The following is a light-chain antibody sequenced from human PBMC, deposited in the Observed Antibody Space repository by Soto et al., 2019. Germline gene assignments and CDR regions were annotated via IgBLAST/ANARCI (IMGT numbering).Light chain of an antibody. CDR3: QQYNSYSIT. J-gene: IGKJ5*01. CDR1: QSISSW. V-gene: IGKV1-5*03. CDR2: KAS. Sequence: DSQMTQSPSTLSASVGDRFTITCLAIQSISSWLAWYQQKPGKAPKLLIYKASSLESGVPSRFRGSGSGTEFTLTISSLQPDDFATYYCQQYNSYSITFGQGTRLEIK.